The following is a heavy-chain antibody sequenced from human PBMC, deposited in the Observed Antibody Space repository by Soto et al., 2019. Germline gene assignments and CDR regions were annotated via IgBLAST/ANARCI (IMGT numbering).Heavy chain of an antibody. D-gene: IGHD3-10*01. CDR1: GYTFTSYD. CDR2: MNPNSGNT. J-gene: IGHJ6*02. V-gene: IGHV1-8*01. Sequence: QVQLVQSGAEVKKPGASVKVSCKASGYTFTSYDINWVRQATGQGLEWMGWMNPNSGNTGYAQKFQGRVTMTRNTSITTAYMERGRLRSPDTPVYYCARAGVEGVGVWGQGTTVPLS. CDR3: ARAGVEGVGV.